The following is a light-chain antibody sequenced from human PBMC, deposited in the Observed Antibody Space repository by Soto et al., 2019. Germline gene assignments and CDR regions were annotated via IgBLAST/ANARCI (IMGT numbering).Light chain of an antibody. J-gene: IGKJ1*01. CDR3: QQYGSTPWT. CDR2: GAS. Sequence: EIVLTQSPGTLSSSPGERATLSCRASQSVSSSYLAWYQQKPGQAPRLLMYGASSRATGIPDRFSGSGSGTDFTLTINRLEPEDFAVYFCQQYGSTPWTFGQGTKVEIK. CDR1: QSVSSSY. V-gene: IGKV3-20*01.